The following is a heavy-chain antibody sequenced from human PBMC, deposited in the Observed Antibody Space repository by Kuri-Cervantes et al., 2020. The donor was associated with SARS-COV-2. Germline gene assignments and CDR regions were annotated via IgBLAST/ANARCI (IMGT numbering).Heavy chain of an antibody. V-gene: IGHV3-66*01. CDR1: GFTVSSNY. CDR2: IYSGGST. Sequence: LSLTCAASGFTVSSNYMSWVRQAPGKGLEWVSVIYSGGSTYYADSVKGRFTISRDNSKNTLYLQMNSLRAEDTAVYYCATIAAAGEYFQHWGQGTLVTVSS. D-gene: IGHD6-13*01. J-gene: IGHJ1*01. CDR3: ATIAAAGEYFQH.